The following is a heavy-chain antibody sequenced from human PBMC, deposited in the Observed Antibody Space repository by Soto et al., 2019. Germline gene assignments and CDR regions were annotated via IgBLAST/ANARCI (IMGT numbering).Heavy chain of an antibody. CDR2: IYYSGST. Sequence: KPSETLSLTCTVSGGSISSYYWSWIRQPPGKGLEWIGYIYYSGSTNYNPSLKSRVTISVDTSKNQFSLKLSSVTAADTAVYYCARVGYGSGWTTMYYFDYWGQGTLVTVSS. D-gene: IGHD6-19*01. CDR3: ARVGYGSGWTTMYYFDY. V-gene: IGHV4-59*01. J-gene: IGHJ4*02. CDR1: GGSISSYY.